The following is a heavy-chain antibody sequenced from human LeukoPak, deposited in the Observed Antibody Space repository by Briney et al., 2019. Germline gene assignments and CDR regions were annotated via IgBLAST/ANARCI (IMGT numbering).Heavy chain of an antibody. V-gene: IGHV1-2*06. D-gene: IGHD6-13*01. CDR1: GYTFPSYF. CDR3: ARQYSSPSNSDFDY. J-gene: IGHJ4*02. Sequence: VASVKVSCKASGYTFPSYFMHWVRQAPGQGLEWMGRINPNSGGTNYAQKFQGRVTMTRDTSISTAYMELSRLRSDDTAVYYCARQYSSPSNSDFDYWGQGTLVTVSS. CDR2: INPNSGGT.